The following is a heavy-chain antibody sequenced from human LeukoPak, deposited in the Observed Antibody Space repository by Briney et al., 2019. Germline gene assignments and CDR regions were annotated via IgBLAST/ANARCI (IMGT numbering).Heavy chain of an antibody. CDR1: RYTFTGYY. CDR3: ARGRSGSYYGAFDI. CDR2: INPNSGGT. D-gene: IGHD1-26*01. V-gene: IGHV1-2*02. J-gene: IGHJ3*02. Sequence: ASVKVSCKASRYTFTGYYMHWVRQAPGQGLEWMGWINPNSGGTNYAQKFQGRVTMTRDTSISTAYMELSRLRSDDTAVYYCARGRSGSYYGAFDIWGQGTMVTVSS.